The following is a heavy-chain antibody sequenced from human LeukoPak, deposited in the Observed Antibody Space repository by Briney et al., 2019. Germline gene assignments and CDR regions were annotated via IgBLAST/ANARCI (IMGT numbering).Heavy chain of an antibody. CDR1: GFTFSSYG. Sequence: GGSLRLSCAASGFTFSSYGMHWVRQAPGKGLEWVSYISSSSSTIYYADSVKGRFTISRDNAKNSLYLQMNSLRAEDTAVYYCARGSTYYDSSGQVPFDYWGQGTLVTVSS. V-gene: IGHV3-48*01. J-gene: IGHJ4*02. CDR2: ISSSSSTI. D-gene: IGHD3-22*01. CDR3: ARGSTYYDSSGQVPFDY.